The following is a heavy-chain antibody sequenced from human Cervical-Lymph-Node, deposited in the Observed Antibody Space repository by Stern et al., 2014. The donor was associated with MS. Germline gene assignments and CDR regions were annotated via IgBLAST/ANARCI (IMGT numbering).Heavy chain of an antibody. Sequence: VQLVESGAEVKRPGASVTISCKASGYTFTDLRIHWVRQAPGQGLELMGLGVPIDGTKHYAQRFQGRITITRDTSASTAYMELSNLRSDDTALYFCARALRSDQDAFDFWGQGTMVTVA. J-gene: IGHJ3*01. V-gene: IGHV1-46*03. CDR2: GVPIDGTK. D-gene: IGHD1-14*01. CDR3: ARALRSDQDAFDF. CDR1: GYTFTDLR.